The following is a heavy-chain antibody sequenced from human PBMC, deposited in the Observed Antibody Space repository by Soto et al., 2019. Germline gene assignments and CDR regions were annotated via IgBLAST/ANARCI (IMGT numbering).Heavy chain of an antibody. CDR2: ISAYNGNT. CDR3: ASSLLVGYGLEGESD. Sequence: QVQLVQSGAEVKKPGASVKVSCKASGYTFTSYGISWVRQAPGQGLEWMGWISAYNGNTNYAQKLQGRVTMTTDTSTSTGSMELRSLRSDDTAVYYCASSLLVGYGLEGESDWGQGTLVTVSS. D-gene: IGHD5-18*01. J-gene: IGHJ4*02. V-gene: IGHV1-18*01. CDR1: GYTFTSYG.